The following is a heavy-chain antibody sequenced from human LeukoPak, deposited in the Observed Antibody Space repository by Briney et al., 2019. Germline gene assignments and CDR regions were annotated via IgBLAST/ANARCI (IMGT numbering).Heavy chain of an antibody. CDR3: AWGLRFLDDY. J-gene: IGHJ4*02. CDR2: IYYSGST. D-gene: IGHD3-3*01. CDR1: GFTFSSYA. V-gene: IGHV4-30-4*08. Sequence: LRLSCAASGFTFSSYAMSWIRQPPGKGLEWIGYIYYSGSTYYSPSLKSRVTISVDTSKNQFSLKLSSVTAADTAVYYCAWGLRFLDDYWGQGTLVTVSS.